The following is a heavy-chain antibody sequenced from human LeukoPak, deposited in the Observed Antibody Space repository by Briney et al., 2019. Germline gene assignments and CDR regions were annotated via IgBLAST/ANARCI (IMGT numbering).Heavy chain of an antibody. CDR1: GGSISSYY. D-gene: IGHD3-9*01. Sequence: SETLSLTCTVSGGSISSYYWSWIRQPAGKGLEWIGRIYTSGSTNYNPSLKSRATISVDTSKNQFSLKLSSVTAADTAVYYCARSKDILTGYCFDYWGQGTLVTVSS. J-gene: IGHJ4*02. CDR3: ARSKDILTGYCFDY. CDR2: IYTSGST. V-gene: IGHV4-4*07.